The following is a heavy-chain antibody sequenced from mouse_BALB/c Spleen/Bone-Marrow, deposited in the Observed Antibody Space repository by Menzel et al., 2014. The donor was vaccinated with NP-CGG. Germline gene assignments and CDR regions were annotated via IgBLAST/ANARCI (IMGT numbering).Heavy chain of an antibody. CDR1: GYTFTSYY. Sequence: VKLMEPGPELVKPGASVRISCKASGYTFTSYYIHWVKQRPGQGLEWIGWIYPGNVNTKYNEKFKGKATLTADKSSSTAYMQLSSLTSEDSAVYFCARGGWLRDALDYWGQGTSVTVSS. CDR2: IYPGNVNT. CDR3: ARGGWLRDALDY. J-gene: IGHJ4*01. V-gene: IGHV1S56*01. D-gene: IGHD2-2*01.